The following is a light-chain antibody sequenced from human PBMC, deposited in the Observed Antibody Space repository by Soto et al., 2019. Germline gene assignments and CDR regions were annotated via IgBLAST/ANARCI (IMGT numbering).Light chain of an antibody. CDR2: GAS. V-gene: IGKV3-15*01. CDR3: QQYDNWPWT. CDR1: QSISSY. Sequence: EIALTQSPATLSLPAGESATLSGRASQSISSYLAWYQQKPGQAPRLLIYGASRRATGFPARFSRSGSGTDFTLTISSLHSEELAVYDCQQYDNWPWTVGQGTKVAIK. J-gene: IGKJ1*01.